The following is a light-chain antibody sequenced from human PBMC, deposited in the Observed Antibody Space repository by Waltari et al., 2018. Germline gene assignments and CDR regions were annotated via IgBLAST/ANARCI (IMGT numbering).Light chain of an antibody. Sequence: QSALTQPASVSGSPGQSITISCTGTSRDVGTYNLVSWYQQHPGKAPKLLISEVSERPSGVSYRFSASKSADTASLTISGLQAEDEADYYCCSYSRSTTFVIFGGGTKLTVL. V-gene: IGLV2-23*02. CDR2: EVS. CDR1: SRDVGTYNL. J-gene: IGLJ2*01. CDR3: CSYSRSTTFVI.